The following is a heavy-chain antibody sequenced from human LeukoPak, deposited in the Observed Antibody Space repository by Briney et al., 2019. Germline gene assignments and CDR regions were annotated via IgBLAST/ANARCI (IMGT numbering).Heavy chain of an antibody. CDR2: IYPGDSDT. CDR3: ARRRSGYYGSRSFDY. D-gene: IGHD3-9*01. CDR1: GYSFTTYW. Sequence: GESLKISCKGSGYSFTTYWIAWVRQMPGKGLEWMGIIYPGDSDTRYSPSFQGRVTISADKSISTAYLQWSSLKASDTAIYYCARRRSGYYGSRSFDYWGRGTLVTVSS. V-gene: IGHV5-51*01. J-gene: IGHJ4*02.